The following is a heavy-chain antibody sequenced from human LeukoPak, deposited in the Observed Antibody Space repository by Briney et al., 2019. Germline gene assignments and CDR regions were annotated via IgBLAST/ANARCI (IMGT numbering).Heavy chain of an antibody. Sequence: PGGSLRLSCTASGFTFSAYAMMWVRQAPGKGPEWVSAIRGGGGSAFYADSVKGRFTISRDNSKYTLFLQMNSLRAEDTAVYYCARDPNGDYIGAFDMWGPGKMVTVSS. J-gene: IGHJ3*02. CDR1: GFTFSAYA. D-gene: IGHD4-17*01. V-gene: IGHV3-23*01. CDR3: ARDPNGDYIGAFDM. CDR2: IRGGGGSA.